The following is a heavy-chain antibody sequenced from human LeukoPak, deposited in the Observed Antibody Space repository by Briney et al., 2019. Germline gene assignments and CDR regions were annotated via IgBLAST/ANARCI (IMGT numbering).Heavy chain of an antibody. CDR1: GFTFSSYA. CDR3: AREDHAFDI. Sequence: QPGGSLRLSCAASGFTFSSYAMHWVRQAPGKGLEWVAVISYDGSNKYYADSVKGRFTISRDNSKNTLYLQMNSLRAEDTAVYYCAREDHAFDIWGQGTMVTVSS. CDR2: ISYDGSNK. J-gene: IGHJ3*02. V-gene: IGHV3-30*04.